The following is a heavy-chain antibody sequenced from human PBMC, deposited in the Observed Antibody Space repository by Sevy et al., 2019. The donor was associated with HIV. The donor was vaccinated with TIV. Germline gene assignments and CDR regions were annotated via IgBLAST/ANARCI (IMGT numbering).Heavy chain of an antibody. J-gene: IGHJ5*02. D-gene: IGHD3-10*01. Sequence: GGSLRLSCAASGFRFRDYRMNWVRQAPGKGLEWVSYITSSSNTINYADSVKGRFTISRDNGRNSLYLQINSLRHEATAVYYCARDRGRGEVALDLWGQGTLVTVSS. CDR2: ITSSSNTI. CDR3: ARDRGRGEVALDL. CDR1: GFRFRDYR. V-gene: IGHV3-48*02.